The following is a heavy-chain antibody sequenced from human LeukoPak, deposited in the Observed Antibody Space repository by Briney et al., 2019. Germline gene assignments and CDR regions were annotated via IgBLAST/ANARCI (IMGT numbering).Heavy chain of an antibody. J-gene: IGHJ6*02. Sequence: ASVKVSCKASGYTFTSYGISWVRQAPGQGLEWMGWISAYNGNTNYAQKLQGRVTMTTDTSTSTAYMELRSLRSDDTAVYYCARDSGSYYYYYGMDVWGQGTTVTVSS. D-gene: IGHD1-26*01. CDR1: GYTFTSYG. CDR2: ISAYNGNT. CDR3: ARDSGSYYYYYGMDV. V-gene: IGHV1-18*01.